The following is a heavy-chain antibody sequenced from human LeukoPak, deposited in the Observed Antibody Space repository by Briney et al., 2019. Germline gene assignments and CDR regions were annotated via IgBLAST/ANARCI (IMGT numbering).Heavy chain of an antibody. CDR3: ARGVWYGGLYFDY. J-gene: IGHJ4*02. CDR2: ISSSGSTI. V-gene: IGHV3-11*01. CDR1: GFTFSDYY. D-gene: IGHD3-10*01. Sequence: GGSLRLSCAASGFTFSDYYMSWIRQAPGKGLEGVSYISSSGSTIYYADSVKGRFTITRDNDKNSLYLQMNSLRAEDTAVYYCARGVWYGGLYFDYWGQGTLVTVSS.